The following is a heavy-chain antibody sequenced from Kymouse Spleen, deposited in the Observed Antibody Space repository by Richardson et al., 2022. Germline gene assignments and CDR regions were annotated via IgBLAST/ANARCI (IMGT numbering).Heavy chain of an antibody. CDR1: GFTFSGSA. D-gene: IGHD3-10*01. V-gene: IGHV3-73*02. Sequence: EVQLVESGGGLVQPGGSLKLSCAASGFTFSGSAMHWVRQASGKGLEWVGRIRSKANSYATAYAASVKGRFTISRDDSKNTAYLQMNSLKTEDTAVYYCTRRITMVRGVIAWYFDLWGRGTLVTVSS. J-gene: IGHJ2*01. CDR3: TRRITMVRGVIAWYFDL. CDR2: IRSKANSYAT.